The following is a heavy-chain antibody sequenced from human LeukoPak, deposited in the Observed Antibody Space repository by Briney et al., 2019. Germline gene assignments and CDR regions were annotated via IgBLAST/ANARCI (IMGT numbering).Heavy chain of an antibody. CDR2: IYTSGST. J-gene: IGHJ4*02. Sequence: PSETLSLTCTVSGGSISSGSYYWSWIRQPAGKGLEWIGRIYTSGSTNYNPSIKSRVTISVDTSKNQFSLKLSSVTAADTAVYYCARGSLGYCSSTCCYSSDYWGQGTLVTVSS. CDR1: GGSISSGSYY. V-gene: IGHV4-61*02. CDR3: ARGSLGYCSSTCCYSSDY. D-gene: IGHD2-2*02.